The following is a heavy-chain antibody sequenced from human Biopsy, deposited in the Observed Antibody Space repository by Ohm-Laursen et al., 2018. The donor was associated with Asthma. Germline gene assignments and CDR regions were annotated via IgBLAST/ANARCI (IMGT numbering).Heavy chain of an antibody. J-gene: IGHJ5*02. CDR2: INAGNGNT. D-gene: IGHD3-22*01. CDR3: ARVRKDYYDSSGLSGGWFDP. CDR1: GYTFTNYA. V-gene: IGHV1-3*01. Sequence: VASAKVSCKASGYTFTNYAIHWVRQAPGQRPEWMGWINAGNGNTKYSQKFQGRVTITRDTSATTAYMELSSLRSEDTAVYYCARVRKDYYDSSGLSGGWFDPWGQGTLVTVSS.